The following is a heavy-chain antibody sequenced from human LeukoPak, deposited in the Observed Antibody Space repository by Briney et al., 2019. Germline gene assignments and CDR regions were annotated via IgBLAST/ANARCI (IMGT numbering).Heavy chain of an antibody. Sequence: GGSLRLSCEVSGFSLTDYGMDWVRQAPGKGLEWVSSISIGSSTTYIYYADSVRGRFTISTDIAKNSLYLQMNSLRAEDTAMYYCARELRSSGYYFDSWGQGNLVTVSS. V-gene: IGHV3-21*01. D-gene: IGHD5-18*01. CDR3: ARELRSSGYYFDS. J-gene: IGHJ4*02. CDR1: GFSLTDYG. CDR2: ISIGSSTTYI.